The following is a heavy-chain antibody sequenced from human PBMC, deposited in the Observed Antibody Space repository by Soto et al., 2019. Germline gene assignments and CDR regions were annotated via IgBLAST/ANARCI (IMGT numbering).Heavy chain of an antibody. CDR1: GFSLSTSGVG. D-gene: IGHD6-19*01. CDR2: LYWDDDK. J-gene: IGHJ4*02. CDR3: AHSSRWKIDY. V-gene: IGHV2-5*02. Sequence: QITLKESGPPLMKPTQTLTLTCTFSGFSLSTSGVGVSWFRQPPGKALEWLTLLYWDDDKRYSPSLRNRLTITKDHSKNQVVLTMTNMDPVDTGTYYCAHSSRWKIDYWGPGTLVTLSS.